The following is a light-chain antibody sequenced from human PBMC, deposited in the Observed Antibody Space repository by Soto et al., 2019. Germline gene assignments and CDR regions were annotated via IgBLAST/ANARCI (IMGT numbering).Light chain of an antibody. CDR3: AAWDHRLSGYG. J-gene: IGLJ1*01. CDR2: SDN. V-gene: IGLV1-47*02. CDR1: SSNIAKNY. Sequence: QSVLAQPPSTSGTPGQRVTISCSGDSSNIAKNYVYWYQQVPGMAPKLLIYSDNQRPSGVPDRFSGSKSGTSASLAISGLRSEDEADYYCAAWDHRLSGYGFGGGTKGTVL.